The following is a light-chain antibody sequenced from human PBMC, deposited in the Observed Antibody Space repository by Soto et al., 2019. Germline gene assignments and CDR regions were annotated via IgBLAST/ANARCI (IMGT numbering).Light chain of an antibody. CDR3: SSYTSSNTLV. V-gene: IGLV2-14*01. J-gene: IGLJ2*01. Sequence: QSALTQPASVSESPGQSITISCTGTSSDVGGYNYVSWYQQHPGKAPKLMIYDVTNRPSGVSNRFSASKSGNTASLTISGLQAEDEADYYCSSYTSSNTLVFGGGTKLTVL. CDR1: SSDVGGYNY. CDR2: DVT.